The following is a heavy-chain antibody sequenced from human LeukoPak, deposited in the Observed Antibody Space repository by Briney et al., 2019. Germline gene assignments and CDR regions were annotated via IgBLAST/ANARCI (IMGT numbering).Heavy chain of an antibody. CDR3: ARDWGYYYDSSGYYEV. V-gene: IGHV3-48*03. D-gene: IGHD3-22*01. CDR1: GFTFSSYE. CDR2: ISGSGSTI. J-gene: IGHJ4*02. Sequence: GGSLRLSCAASGFTFSSYEMNWVRQAPGKGLEWVSYISGSGSTIYYADSVKGRFTISRDNAKNSLYLQMNSLRAEDTAVYYCARDWGYYYDSSGYYEVWGQGTLVTVSS.